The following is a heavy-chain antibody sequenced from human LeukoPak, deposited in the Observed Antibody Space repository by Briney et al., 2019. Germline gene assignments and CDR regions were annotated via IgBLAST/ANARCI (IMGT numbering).Heavy chain of an antibody. CDR3: AKCSKRPFWSGYYGYYFDY. D-gene: IGHD3-3*01. CDR1: GFTFSSYG. Sequence: GGSLRLSCAASGFTFSSYGMHWVRQAPGKGLEWVAFIRYDGSNKYYADSVKGRSTISRDNSKNTLYLQMNSLRAEDTAVYYCAKCSKRPFWSGYYGYYFDYWGQGTLVTVSS. J-gene: IGHJ4*02. V-gene: IGHV3-30*02. CDR2: IRYDGSNK.